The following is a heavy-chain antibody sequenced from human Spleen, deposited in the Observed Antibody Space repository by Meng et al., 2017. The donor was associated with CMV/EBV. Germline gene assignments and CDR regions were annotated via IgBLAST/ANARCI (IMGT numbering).Heavy chain of an antibody. Sequence: SETLSLTCAVYGGSFSGYHWSWIRQPPGKGLECLGEINHSGSANYNPSLKSRVTISVDTSKNQFSLRLGSVTAADTAVYYCARNRLQSYDYWGQGTLVTVSS. J-gene: IGHJ4*02. CDR2: INHSGSA. CDR1: GGSFSGYH. D-gene: IGHD5-24*01. V-gene: IGHV4-34*01. CDR3: ARNRLQSYDY.